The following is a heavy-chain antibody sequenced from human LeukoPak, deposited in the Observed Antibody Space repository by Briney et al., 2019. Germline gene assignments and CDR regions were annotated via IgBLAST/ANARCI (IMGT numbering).Heavy chain of an antibody. Sequence: ASVKVSCKASGYTFTSYGISWVRQAPGQGLEWMGWISAYNGNTNYAQKLQGRVTMTTDTSTSTAYMELRSLRSDDTAVYYCAREASTMIVAPTDAFDIWGQGTMVTFSS. CDR2: ISAYNGNT. CDR3: AREASTMIVAPTDAFDI. J-gene: IGHJ3*02. CDR1: GYTFTSYG. D-gene: IGHD3-22*01. V-gene: IGHV1-18*01.